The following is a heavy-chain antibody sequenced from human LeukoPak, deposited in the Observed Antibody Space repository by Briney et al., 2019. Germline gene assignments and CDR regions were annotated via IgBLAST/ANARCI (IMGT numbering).Heavy chain of an antibody. V-gene: IGHV1-18*01. CDR1: GYTFTSYG. D-gene: IGHD6-19*01. CDR2: ISAYNGNT. J-gene: IGHJ3*02. CDR3: ARDSSGWYPDAFDI. Sequence: ASVKVSCKASGYTFTSYGISWVRQAPGQGLEWMGWISAYNGNTNYAQKLQGRVTMTTDTSTSTAYMELRSLRSDDTAVYYCARDSSGWYPDAFDIWGQGTMVTVSS.